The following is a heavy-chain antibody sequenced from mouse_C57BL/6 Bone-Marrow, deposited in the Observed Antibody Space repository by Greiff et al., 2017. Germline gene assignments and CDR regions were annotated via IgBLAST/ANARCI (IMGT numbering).Heavy chain of an antibody. V-gene: IGHV1-26*01. CDR3: ARAPLYYGSSPDY. J-gene: IGHJ2*01. CDR1: GYTFTDYY. Sequence: VQLQQSGPELVKPGASVKISCKASGYTFTDYYMNWVKQSHGKSLEWIGDINPNNGGTSYNQKFKGKATLTVDKSSSTAYMELRILTSEDSAVYYCARAPLYYGSSPDYWGQGTTLTVSS. CDR2: INPNNGGT. D-gene: IGHD1-1*01.